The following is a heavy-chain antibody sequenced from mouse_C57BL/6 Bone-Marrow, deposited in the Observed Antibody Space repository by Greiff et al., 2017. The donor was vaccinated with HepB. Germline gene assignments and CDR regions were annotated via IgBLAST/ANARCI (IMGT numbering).Heavy chain of an antibody. Sequence: VQLQQPGTELVKPGASVKLSCKASGYTFTSYWMHWVKQRPGQGLEWIGNINPSNGGTNYNEKFKSKATLPVDKSSSTAYMKLSSLTSEDSAVYYGARSTRVTTGAWFAYWGQGTLVTVCA. CDR1: GYTFTSYW. CDR3: ARSTRVTTGAWFAY. D-gene: IGHD2-2*01. V-gene: IGHV1-53*01. CDR2: INPSNGGT. J-gene: IGHJ3*01.